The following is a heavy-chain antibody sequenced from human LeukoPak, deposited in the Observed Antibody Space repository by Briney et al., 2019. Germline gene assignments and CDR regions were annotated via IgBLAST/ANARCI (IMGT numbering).Heavy chain of an antibody. CDR3: ARVQSAAHFDY. CDR2: IYPGDSDT. CDR1: GYIFTSYW. D-gene: IGHD2-2*01. Sequence: GESLKISCKGSGYIFTSYWIGWVRQMPGKGLEWMGIIYPGDSDTRYSPPFHGQVTISADKSISTAYLHWSTLKASDTAIYYCARVQSAAHFDYWGQGTLVTVSS. V-gene: IGHV5-51*01. J-gene: IGHJ4*02.